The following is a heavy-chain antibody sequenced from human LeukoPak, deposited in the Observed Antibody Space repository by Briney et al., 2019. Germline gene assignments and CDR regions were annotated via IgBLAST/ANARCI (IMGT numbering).Heavy chain of an antibody. CDR1: GFTFSSYA. V-gene: IGHV3-23*01. J-gene: IGHJ4*02. Sequence: GGSLRLSCAASGFTFSSYAMSWVRQAPGRGLEWVSAISGSGGSTYYADSVKGRFTISKDNFKNTLYLQMNSLRAEDTAVYYCAKGRGTNTAMVYDYWGQGTLVTVSS. CDR2: ISGSGGST. D-gene: IGHD5-18*01. CDR3: AKGRGTNTAMVYDY.